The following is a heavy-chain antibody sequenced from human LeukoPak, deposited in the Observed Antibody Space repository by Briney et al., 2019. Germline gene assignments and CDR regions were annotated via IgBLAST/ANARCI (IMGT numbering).Heavy chain of an antibody. CDR3: ARASVLDYSSGWYYFDY. CDR1: GFTLSSYE. V-gene: IGHV3-21*01. CDR2: VDYSGGDT. J-gene: IGHJ4*02. D-gene: IGHD6-19*01. Sequence: GGSLRLSCTASGFTLSSYEMSWIRQAPGKGLEWVSSVDYSGGDTHYADSVMGRFTISRDNAKNSLYLQMNSLRAEDTAVYYCARASVLDYSSGWYYFDYWGQGTLVTVSS.